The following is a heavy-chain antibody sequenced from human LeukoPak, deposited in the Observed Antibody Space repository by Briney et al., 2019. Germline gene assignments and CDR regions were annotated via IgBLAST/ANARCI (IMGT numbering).Heavy chain of an antibody. D-gene: IGHD2-15*01. CDR3: AKAPVTTCRGAFCYPFDY. Sequence: GGSLRLSCAASGFTFSSYAMSWVCQAPGKGLEWVSAISDTGNTYHADSVKGRFTISRDSSKNTLFLQMNRLRPEDAAVYYCAKAPVTTCRGAFCYPFDYWGLGTLVTVSS. J-gene: IGHJ4*02. CDR1: GFTFSSYA. V-gene: IGHV3-23*01. CDR2: ISDTGNT.